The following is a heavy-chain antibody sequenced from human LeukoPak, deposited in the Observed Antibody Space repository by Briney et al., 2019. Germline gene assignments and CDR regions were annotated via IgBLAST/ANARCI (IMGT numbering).Heavy chain of an antibody. J-gene: IGHJ6*02. CDR3: ARGGDSSGYYLSTYYYYYGMDV. CDR2: IYCGGST. CDR1: GGSISSGGYY. D-gene: IGHD3-22*01. Sequence: NSSETLSLTCTVSGGSISSGGYYWSWIRQYPGKGLEWIGYIYCGGSTYYTPSLKSRVTISVDTSENQFSLNLSSVTAADTAVYYCARGGDSSGYYLSTYYYYYGMDVWGQGTTVTVSS. V-gene: IGHV4-31*03.